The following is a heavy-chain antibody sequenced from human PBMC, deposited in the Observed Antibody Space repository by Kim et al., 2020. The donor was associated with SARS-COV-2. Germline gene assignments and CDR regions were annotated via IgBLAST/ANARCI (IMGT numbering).Heavy chain of an antibody. CDR3: ARDPRRRWSGGSSPQITDAFDI. CDR1: GGSISSSSYY. J-gene: IGHJ3*02. V-gene: IGHV4-39*07. Sequence: SETLSLTCTVSGGSISSSSYYWGWIRQPPGKGLEWIGSIYYSGSTYYNPSLKSRVTISVDTSKNQFSLKLSSVTAADTAVYYCARDPRRRWSGGSSPQITDAFDIWGQGTMVTVSS. D-gene: IGHD2-15*01. CDR2: IYYSGST.